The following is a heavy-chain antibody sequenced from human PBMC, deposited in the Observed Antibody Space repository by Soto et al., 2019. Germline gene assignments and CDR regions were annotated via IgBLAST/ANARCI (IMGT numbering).Heavy chain of an antibody. Sequence: SETLSLTCTVSGGSISSGDYYWSWIRQPPGKGLEWIGYIYYSGSTNYNPSLKSRVTISVDTSKNQFSLKLSSVTAADTAVYYCARLVRWLPSVVFDYWGQGTLVTVSS. D-gene: IGHD5-12*01. CDR2: IYYSGST. V-gene: IGHV4-61*08. CDR1: GGSISSGDYY. J-gene: IGHJ4*02. CDR3: ARLVRWLPSVVFDY.